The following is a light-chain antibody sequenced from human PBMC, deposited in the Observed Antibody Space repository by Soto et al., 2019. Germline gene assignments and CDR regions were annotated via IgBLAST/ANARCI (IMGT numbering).Light chain of an antibody. CDR3: QQLFDSPIT. CDR1: QVISTS. Sequence: DIQRTQSPSFLSPSIGESVAITCLSSQVISTSLAWYQVKPGKAPKLLIYAASTLESGVPSRFSATVSGTEFSLTITSLQPEDFATYYCQQLFDSPITFGQGTRLEIK. CDR2: AAS. J-gene: IGKJ5*01. V-gene: IGKV1-9*01.